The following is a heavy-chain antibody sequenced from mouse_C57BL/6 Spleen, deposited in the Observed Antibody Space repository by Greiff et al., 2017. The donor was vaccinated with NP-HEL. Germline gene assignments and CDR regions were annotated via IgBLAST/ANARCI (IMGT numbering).Heavy chain of an antibody. D-gene: IGHD5-5*01. CDR3: ARSLPLGYFDY. V-gene: IGHV1-61*01. CDR2: IYPSDSET. J-gene: IGHJ2*01. Sequence: QVQLQQSGAELVRPGSSVKLSCKASGYTFTSYWMDWVKQRPGQGLEWIGNIYPSDSETHYNQKFKDKATLTVDKSSSTAYMQLSSLTSEDSAVYYCARSLPLGYFDYWGQGTTLAVSS. CDR1: GYTFTSYW.